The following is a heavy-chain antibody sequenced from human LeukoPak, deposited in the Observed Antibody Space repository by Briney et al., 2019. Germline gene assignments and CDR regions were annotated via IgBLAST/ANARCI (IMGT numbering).Heavy chain of an antibody. D-gene: IGHD3-10*01. CDR3: ARTYYYGSGSPFDY. J-gene: IGHJ4*02. V-gene: IGHV4-39*01. Sequence: SETLSLTCTVSGGSISSSSYYWGWIRQPPGKGLEWIGSIYYSGSTYYNPSLKSRVTISVDTSKNQSSLKLSSVTAADTAVYYCARTYYYGSGSPFDYWGQGTLVTVSS. CDR1: GGSISSSSYY. CDR2: IYYSGST.